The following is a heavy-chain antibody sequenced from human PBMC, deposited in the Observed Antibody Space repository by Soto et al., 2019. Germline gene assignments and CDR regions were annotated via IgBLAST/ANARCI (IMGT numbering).Heavy chain of an antibody. CDR1: GGTFSTST. D-gene: IGHD5-12*01. Sequence: QVQLVQSGAEVKKPGSSVKVSCKASGGTFSTSTFTWVRQAPGLGLEWMGRTIPLLNVADYAQDFQGRLTITADKSTSTTYMELTSLTSKDTAVYYCARDSPIGSTFSGYDAIDSWGQGTLVTVSS. CDR3: ARDSPIGSTFSGYDAIDS. V-gene: IGHV1-69*08. CDR2: TIPLLNVA. J-gene: IGHJ4*02.